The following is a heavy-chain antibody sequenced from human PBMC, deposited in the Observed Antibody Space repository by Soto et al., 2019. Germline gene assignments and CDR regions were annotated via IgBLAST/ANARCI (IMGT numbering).Heavy chain of an antibody. D-gene: IGHD3-16*01. CDR2: TSYDGNNK. Sequence: QGQLVESWGGVVQPGTSLRLSCAASGFRFKSFVMHWVRQAPGKGLEWVAFTSYDGNNKDYGDSVKGRFTVSRDNSQNTLHLQMDFLRPEDTALYYCARWGTTGGFDLWGQGTLVSVSS. J-gene: IGHJ4*02. CDR1: GFRFKSFV. CDR3: ARWGTTGGFDL. V-gene: IGHV3-30*19.